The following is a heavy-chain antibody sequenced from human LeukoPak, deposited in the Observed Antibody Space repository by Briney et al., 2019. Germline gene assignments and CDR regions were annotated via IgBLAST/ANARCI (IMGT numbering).Heavy chain of an antibody. Sequence: ASVKVSCKASGGTFSSYAISWVRQAPGQGLEWMGGIIPIFGTANYAQKFQGRVTITTDESTSTAYMELSSLRSEDTAVYYCATSIAARRSAFDIWGQGTMVTVSS. CDR1: GGTFSSYA. D-gene: IGHD6-6*01. V-gene: IGHV1-69*05. J-gene: IGHJ3*02. CDR2: IIPIFGTA. CDR3: ATSIAARRSAFDI.